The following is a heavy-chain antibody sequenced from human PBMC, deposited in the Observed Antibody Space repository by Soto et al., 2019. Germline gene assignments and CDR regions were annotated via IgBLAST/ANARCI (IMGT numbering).Heavy chain of an antibody. CDR2: IYYGGST. J-gene: IGHJ3*02. V-gene: IGHV4-39*01. Sequence: QVQLQESGPGLVKPSETLSLTCHVSGGSISSGGYYWGWIRQPPGKGLEWIGVIYYGGSTYYNPSLKSRVTMSVDTSKDQFSLKLTSVTAADTSVYSCARQSLYFDILTGYSTGCFDIWGQGTMVTVSS. D-gene: IGHD3-9*01. CDR3: ARQSLYFDILTGYSTGCFDI. CDR1: GGSISSGGYY.